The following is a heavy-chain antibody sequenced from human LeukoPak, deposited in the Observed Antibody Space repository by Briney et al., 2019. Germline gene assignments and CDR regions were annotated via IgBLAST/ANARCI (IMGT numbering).Heavy chain of an antibody. J-gene: IGHJ1*01. CDR2: INPNSGGT. V-gene: IGHV1-2*02. D-gene: IGHD3-22*01. CDR1: GYTFTGYY. CDR3: AKAWYDSSGYQEYFQH. Sequence: ASVKVSCKASGYTFTGYYMHWVRQAPGQGLEWMGWINPNSGGTNYAQKFQGRVTMTRDTSISTAYMELSSLRSEDTAVYYCAKAWYDSSGYQEYFQHWGQGTLVTVSS.